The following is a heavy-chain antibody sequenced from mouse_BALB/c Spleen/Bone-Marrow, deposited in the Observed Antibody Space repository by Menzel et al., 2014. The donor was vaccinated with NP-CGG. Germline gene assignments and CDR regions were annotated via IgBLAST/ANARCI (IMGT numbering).Heavy chain of an antibody. CDR2: IYPGNVNT. V-gene: IGHV1S56*01. CDR1: GYTFTSYY. CDR3: ARGGYDGAWFTY. D-gene: IGHD2-14*01. Sequence: QVQLKQSGPELVKPGASVRISCKASGYTFTSYYIHWVKQRPGQGLEWIGWIYPGNVNTKYSEKFKDKATLTADKSSSTAYMQLSSLTSEDSAVYFCARGGYDGAWFTYWGQGTLVAVSA. J-gene: IGHJ3*01.